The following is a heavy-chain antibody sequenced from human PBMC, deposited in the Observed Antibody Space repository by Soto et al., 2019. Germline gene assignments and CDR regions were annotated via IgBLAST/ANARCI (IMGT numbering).Heavy chain of an antibody. CDR2: ISYEGGTK. Sequence: SGGSLRLSCAASGFTFSSYSMHWVRQAPGKGLEWVAVISYEGGTKYYGDSVKGRFTISRDNSNNTLYLEVNSLRTEDTAVYFCARGGGFSYADYWGRGTLVTVSS. CDR3: ARGGGFSYADY. V-gene: IGHV3-30*03. CDR1: GFTFSSYS. D-gene: IGHD5-18*01. J-gene: IGHJ4*02.